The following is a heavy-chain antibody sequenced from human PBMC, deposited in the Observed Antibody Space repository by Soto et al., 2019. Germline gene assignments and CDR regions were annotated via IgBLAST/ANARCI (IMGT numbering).Heavy chain of an antibody. CDR3: AAELYDRGDCCYFDY. CDR2: IIVGSGQT. J-gene: IGHJ4*01. V-gene: IGHV1-58*01. Sequence: GASVKVSCKTSGFRFSNSAVQWVRQARGQSLEWIGWIIVGSGQTKSAQNIQERLTITRDISTSTVYMELSSLNSEDTAVYYCAAELYDRGDCCYFDYWG. D-gene: IGHD2-21*02. CDR1: GFRFSNSA.